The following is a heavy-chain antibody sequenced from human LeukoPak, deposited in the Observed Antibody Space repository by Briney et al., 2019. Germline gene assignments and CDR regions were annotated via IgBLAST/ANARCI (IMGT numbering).Heavy chain of an antibody. D-gene: IGHD2-21*01. CDR2: ICGSGLDT. V-gene: IGHV3-23*01. J-gene: IGHJ4*02. Sequence: PGGSLRLSCAASGFTFSSYGMTWVRQAPGKGLEWVSSICGSGLDTYYPDSVKGRFFISRDNAKSTLYLQMNSLGAEDTAVYFCAKEGVILGPSHFDHWGQGTLVTVSS. CDR3: AKEGVILGPSHFDH. CDR1: GFTFSSYG.